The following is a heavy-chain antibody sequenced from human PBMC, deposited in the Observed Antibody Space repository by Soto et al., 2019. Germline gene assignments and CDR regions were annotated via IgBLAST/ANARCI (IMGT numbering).Heavy chain of an antibody. V-gene: IGHV4-61*03. CDR3: ARGRELELPGAYDI. J-gene: IGHJ3*02. CDR1: GDSVKSGAYY. Sequence: QVQLQESGPGLVRPSETLSLTCTVSGDSVKSGAYYWTWLRQSPGKGLEWIGYMSYGGSTNYNPSLKSLVTISGDTSKKHFSLNLRSVTAADTAVYYCARGRELELPGAYDIWGQGTKVTVSS. D-gene: IGHD1-1*01. CDR2: MSYGGST.